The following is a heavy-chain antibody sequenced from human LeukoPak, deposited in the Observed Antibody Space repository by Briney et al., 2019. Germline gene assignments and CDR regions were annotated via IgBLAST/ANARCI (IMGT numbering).Heavy chain of an antibody. D-gene: IGHD3-10*01. CDR3: AKVKPLRYYGSGSYPYFDY. J-gene: IGHJ4*02. Sequence: GGSLRLSCAASGFTFSSYWMSWVRQAPGKGLEWVANIKQDGSEKYYVDSVKGRFTISRDNSKNTLYLQMNSLRAEDTAVYYCAKVKPLRYYGSGSYPYFDYWGQGTLVTVSS. CDR2: IKQDGSEK. CDR1: GFTFSSYW. V-gene: IGHV3-7*03.